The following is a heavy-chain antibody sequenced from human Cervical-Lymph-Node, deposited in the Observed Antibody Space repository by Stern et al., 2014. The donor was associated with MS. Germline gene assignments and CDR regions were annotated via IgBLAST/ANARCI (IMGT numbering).Heavy chain of an antibody. D-gene: IGHD6-13*01. CDR2: IFPVFGTP. Sequence: VQLVQSGAEVTKPWSSVTVSCKASGGTFSKFPSSWVRQAPGPGLEWMGWIFPVFGTPTYAQEFRGRVTITADVSTSTVYMELSSLRSDDTAVYYCALSSETSDRWYSLGYDLWGQGTLVTVSS. CDR1: GGTFSKFP. J-gene: IGHJ5*02. V-gene: IGHV1-69*01. CDR3: ALSSETSDRWYSLGYDL.